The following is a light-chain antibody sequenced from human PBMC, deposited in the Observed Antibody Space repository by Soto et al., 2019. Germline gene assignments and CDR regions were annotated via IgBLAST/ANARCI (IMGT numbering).Light chain of an antibody. CDR1: QSISMN. CDR3: QLSASLLIP. CDR2: VGS. J-gene: IGKJ4*01. V-gene: IGKV1-39*01. Sequence: MSLSKTSLSASVGDRVTITCRSSQSISMNLNWYQEKPGKAPKPWIYVGSSLQSGVPSRFSGRGSGTEFTLTIFCLQAEDFITDYSQLSASLLIPFCGVTKV.